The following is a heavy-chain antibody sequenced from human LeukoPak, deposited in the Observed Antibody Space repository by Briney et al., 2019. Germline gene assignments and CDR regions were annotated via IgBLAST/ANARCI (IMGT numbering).Heavy chain of an antibody. CDR3: ARQSLGLELY. CDR1: GGSINSGTYY. D-gene: IGHD3-10*01. Sequence: SQTLSLTCTVSGGSINSGTYYRSWIPQRAGKGLEWIGRIYTSGSTNYNPSLKSRVTISVDTSKNQHSLILSPVTAAVTDVYYCARQSLGLELYLGQGTLVTVSS. J-gene: IGHJ1*01. V-gene: IGHV4-61*02. CDR2: IYTSGST.